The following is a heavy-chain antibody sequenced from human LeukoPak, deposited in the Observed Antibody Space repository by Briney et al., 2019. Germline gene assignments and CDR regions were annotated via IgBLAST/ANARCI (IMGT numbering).Heavy chain of an antibody. CDR3: ATGGTYWSTWTGH. Sequence: GGSLRLSCVASGFTFSNYWMHWVRQAPGKGLVWVSRIKFDGIETNYADSVTGRFTISRDNAKNTLYPQMTSLRAEDTALYYCATGGTYWSTWTGHWGQGTLVTVSS. CDR2: IKFDGIET. CDR1: GFTFSNYW. J-gene: IGHJ4*02. D-gene: IGHD3-10*01. V-gene: IGHV3-74*01.